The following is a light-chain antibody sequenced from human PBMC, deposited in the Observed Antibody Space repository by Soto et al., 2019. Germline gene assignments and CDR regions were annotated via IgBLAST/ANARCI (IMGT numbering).Light chain of an antibody. J-gene: IGLJ2*01. CDR1: SGHSSYA. CDR2: FNSDGSH. V-gene: IGLV4-69*01. Sequence: QPVLTQSPSASASLGASVKLTCTLSSGHSSYAIAWHQQQPEKGPRYLMKFNSDGSHSKGDGIPDRFSGSSSGAERYLTISSLQSGDEADYYCQTWGTGIVVFGGGTKVTVL. CDR3: QTWGTGIVV.